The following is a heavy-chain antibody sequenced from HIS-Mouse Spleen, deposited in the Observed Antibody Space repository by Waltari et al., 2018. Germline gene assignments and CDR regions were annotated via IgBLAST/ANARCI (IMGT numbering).Heavy chain of an antibody. CDR2: IKSKTDGATT. J-gene: IGHJ4*02. Sequence: EVQLVESGGGLVKPGGSLRLSCAASGFTFSNAWMSWVRQAPGKVLEWVSRIKSKTDGATTDYAAPVKGRFTISREDSKNTLYLQMNSLKTEDTAVYYCTTVSSSFDYWGQGTLVTVSS. CDR3: TTVSSSFDY. CDR1: GFTFSNAW. V-gene: IGHV3-15*01. D-gene: IGHD6-6*01.